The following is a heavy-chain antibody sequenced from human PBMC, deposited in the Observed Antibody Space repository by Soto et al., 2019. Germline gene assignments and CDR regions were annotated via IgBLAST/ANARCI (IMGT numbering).Heavy chain of an antibody. J-gene: IGHJ4*02. CDR1: GFTFSSYS. Sequence: GGSLRLSCAASGFTFSSYSMNWVHQAPGKGLEWVSYISSSGTTIYYADSVKGRFTISRDNAKNSLSLQMNSLRDEDTAVYYCARDSVRDGYPNPRYWGQGTLVTVSS. CDR2: ISSSGTTI. D-gene: IGHD5-12*01. CDR3: ARDSVRDGYPNPRY. V-gene: IGHV3-48*02.